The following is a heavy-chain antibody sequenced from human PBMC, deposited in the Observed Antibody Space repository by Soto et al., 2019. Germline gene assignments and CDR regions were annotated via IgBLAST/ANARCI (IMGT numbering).Heavy chain of an antibody. CDR1: GFTVSSNY. D-gene: IGHD1-1*01. V-gene: IGHV3-53*01. CDR2: IYSGGST. J-gene: IGHJ6*02. Sequence: GGSLRLSCAASGFTVSSNYMSWVRQAPGKGLEWVSVIYSGGSTYYADSVKGRFTISRDNSKNTLYLQMNSLRAEDTAVYYCARGLSGTLPYYYCYGMYVWGQGTTVIVSS. CDR3: ARGLSGTLPYYYCYGMYV.